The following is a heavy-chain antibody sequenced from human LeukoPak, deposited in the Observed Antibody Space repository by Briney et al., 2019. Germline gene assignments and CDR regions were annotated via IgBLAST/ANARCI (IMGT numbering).Heavy chain of an antibody. CDR2: ISRSGNVR. V-gene: IGHV3-48*03. J-gene: IGHJ4*02. D-gene: IGHD1-26*01. CDR1: GFTFSSSD. Sequence: PGGSLRLSCAASGFTFSSSDMNWVRQAPGKGLDWVAYISRSGNVRYYAESVKGRFTISRDNAKNSLYLQMNSLRAEDTAVYYCVRMGGNLSRWGQGALVTVSS. CDR3: VRMGGNLSR.